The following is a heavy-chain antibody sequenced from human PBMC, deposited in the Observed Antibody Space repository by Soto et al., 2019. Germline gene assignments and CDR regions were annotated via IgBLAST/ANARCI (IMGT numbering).Heavy chain of an antibody. J-gene: IGHJ4*02. Sequence: GGSLRLSCAASGFTFSSYGMHWVRQAPGKGLEWVAVISYDGSNKYYADSVKGRFTISRDNSKNTLYLQMNSLRAEDTAVYYCAKDQIISDCSSTSCPAHRFDYWGQGTLVTVSS. V-gene: IGHV3-30*18. D-gene: IGHD2-2*01. CDR3: AKDQIISDCSSTSCPAHRFDY. CDR2: ISYDGSNK. CDR1: GFTFSSYG.